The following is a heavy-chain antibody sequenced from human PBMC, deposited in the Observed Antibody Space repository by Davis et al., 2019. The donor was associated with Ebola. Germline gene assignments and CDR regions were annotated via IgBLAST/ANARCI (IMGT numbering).Heavy chain of an antibody. Sequence: SETLSLTCAVYGGSFSGYYWSWIRQPPGKGLEWIGYIYYSGSTNYNPSLKSRVTISVDTSKNQFSLKLSSVTAADTAVYYCARNPYDFWSGYYRGDNWFDPWGQGTLVTVSS. CDR1: GGSFSGYY. CDR3: ARNPYDFWSGYYRGDNWFDP. D-gene: IGHD3-3*01. V-gene: IGHV4-59*01. CDR2: IYYSGST. J-gene: IGHJ5*02.